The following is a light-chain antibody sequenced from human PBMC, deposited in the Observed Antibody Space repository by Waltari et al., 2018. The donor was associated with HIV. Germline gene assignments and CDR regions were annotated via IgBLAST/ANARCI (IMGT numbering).Light chain of an antibody. J-gene: IGKJ3*01. V-gene: IGKV1-39*01. CDR3: QQTYGSPLFT. CDR1: QNIRIY. CDR2: GAS. Sequence: DIQLTQSPSSLSASIGDRVTITCRAGQNIRIYLNWYQHKPGKAPKLLIYGASSLQGAVPSRFSGSGSGTDFTLTISNLQPEDFATYYCQQTYGSPLFTFGPGTTVDIK.